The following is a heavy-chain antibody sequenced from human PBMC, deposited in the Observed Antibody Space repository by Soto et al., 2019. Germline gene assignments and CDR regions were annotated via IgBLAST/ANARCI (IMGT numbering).Heavy chain of an antibody. D-gene: IGHD1-26*01. CDR2: ISGSGGST. J-gene: IGHJ4*02. Sequence: GGSLRLSSAASGFTFSSDAVSWVRQIPGKGLEWVSAISGSGGSTYYADSVKGRFTISRDNSKNTLYLQMNSLRAEDTAVYYCAKGRGSYFDAFDYWGQGTLVTVSS. CDR1: GFTFSSDA. CDR3: AKGRGSYFDAFDY. V-gene: IGHV3-23*01.